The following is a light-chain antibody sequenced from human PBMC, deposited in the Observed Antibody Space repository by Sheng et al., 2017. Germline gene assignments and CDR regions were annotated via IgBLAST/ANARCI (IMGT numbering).Light chain of an antibody. CDR1: SSNIGAGYD. CDR3: QSYDNSLSSWV. Sequence: QSVLTQPPSVSGAPGQRVTISCTGSSSNIGAGYDVHWYQHLPGTAPKLLIYVNGNRPSGVPDRFSGSKSGTSASLVITGLQAEDEADYYCQSYDNSLSSWVFGGGTRLTVL. J-gene: IGLJ3*02. V-gene: IGLV1-40*01. CDR2: VNG.